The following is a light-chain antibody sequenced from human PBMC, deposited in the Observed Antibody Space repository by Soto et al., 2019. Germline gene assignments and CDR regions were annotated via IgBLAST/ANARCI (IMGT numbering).Light chain of an antibody. CDR3: QRRSNWPGT. CDR1: QSVSSY. Sequence: EIVLTQSPATLSLSPGERATLSCRASQSVSSYLAWYQQKPGQAPRLLIYDASNRATGIPARFSGSGSGTDFTLTISSLKPEDVAVYYCQRRSNWPGTFGQGTKLEIK. J-gene: IGKJ2*01. CDR2: DAS. V-gene: IGKV3-11*01.